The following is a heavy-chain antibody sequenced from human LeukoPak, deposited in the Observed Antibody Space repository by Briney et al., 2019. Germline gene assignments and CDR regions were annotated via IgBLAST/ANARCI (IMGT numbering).Heavy chain of an antibody. V-gene: IGHV3-23*01. J-gene: IGHJ4*02. CDR3: APLAANIFDY. CDR2: ISGGGSST. D-gene: IGHD6-25*01. CDR1: GFTFSSYA. Sequence: GGSLTLSCAASGFTFSSYAMSCVRQAPGKGLEWVSAISGGGSSTYYAGSVRGRFTTSRDNSKRTVYLQMNSLRVEDTAVYYCAPLAANIFDYWGQGTLVTASS.